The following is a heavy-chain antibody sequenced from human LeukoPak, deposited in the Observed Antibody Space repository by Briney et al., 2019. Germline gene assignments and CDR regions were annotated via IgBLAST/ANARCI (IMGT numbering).Heavy chain of an antibody. CDR1: GFTFSSYW. Sequence: GGSLRLSCAASGFTFSSYWMGWVRQAPGKGLEWVANIRQDESEKSYVDSVKGRFTISRYNAKNSMYLQMNSLRAEDTAVYYCARAAATHYDSSGYYPDAFDIWGQGTMVTVSS. D-gene: IGHD3-22*01. CDR2: IRQDESEK. V-gene: IGHV3-7*01. CDR3: ARAAATHYDSSGYYPDAFDI. J-gene: IGHJ3*02.